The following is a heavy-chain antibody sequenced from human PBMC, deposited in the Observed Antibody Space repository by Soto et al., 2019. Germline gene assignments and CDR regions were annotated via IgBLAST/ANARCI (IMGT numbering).Heavy chain of an antibody. Sequence: QVQLVESGGGVVQPGRSLRLSCAASGFTFSSYAMHWVRQAPGKGLEWVAVLSYDGSNKYYADSVKGRFTISRDNSKNTLYLQMNSLRAEDTAVYYCARFWNYAGGAGYYYYYGMDVWGQGTTVTVSS. J-gene: IGHJ6*02. CDR3: ARFWNYAGGAGYYYYYGMDV. D-gene: IGHD1-7*01. V-gene: IGHV3-30-3*01. CDR1: GFTFSSYA. CDR2: LSYDGSNK.